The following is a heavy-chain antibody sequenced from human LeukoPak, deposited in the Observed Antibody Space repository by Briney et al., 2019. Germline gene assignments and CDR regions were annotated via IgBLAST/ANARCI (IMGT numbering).Heavy chain of an antibody. CDR2: ISLSTTSI. D-gene: IGHD2-2*01. J-gene: IGHJ4*02. Sequence: GGSLRLSCAASGFTFSSYNMNWVRQAPGKGLEWVSYISLSTTSIYYADSVKGRFTISRDNAKNSLYLQMNSLRAEDTAVYYCARVIVVVPAAHPMYYFDYWGQGTLVTVSS. CDR3: ARVIVVVPAAHPMYYFDY. CDR1: GFTFSSYN. V-gene: IGHV3-48*04.